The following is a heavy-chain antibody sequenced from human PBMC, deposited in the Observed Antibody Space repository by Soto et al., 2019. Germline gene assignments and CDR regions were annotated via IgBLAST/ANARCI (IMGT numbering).Heavy chain of an antibody. CDR3: ARGYYDSSGYYP. D-gene: IGHD3-22*01. V-gene: IGHV4-59*01. J-gene: IGHJ5*02. CDR2: MYYSGST. Sequence: QVQLQESGPGLVKPSETLSLTCTVSGGSISSDYWSWIRQPPGKGLEWIGHMYYSGSTKYNPSLKSRVTISIDTSRNHFSLKLTSVTAADTALYHCARGYYDSSGYYPWGQGTLVTVSS. CDR1: GGSISSDY.